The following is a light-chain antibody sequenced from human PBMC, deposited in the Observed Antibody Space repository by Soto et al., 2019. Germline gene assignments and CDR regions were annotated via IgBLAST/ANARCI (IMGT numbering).Light chain of an antibody. V-gene: IGLV2-14*01. CDR3: SSYTSSSTYV. Sequence: QSVRTPPASVSVSPGQSITTSCTGTSSDVGGYNYVSWYQQHPGKAPKLMIYDVSNRPSGVSNRFSGSKSGNTASLTISGLQAEDEADYYCSSYTSSSTYVFGTGTKVTVL. CDR1: SSDVGGYNY. CDR2: DVS. J-gene: IGLJ1*01.